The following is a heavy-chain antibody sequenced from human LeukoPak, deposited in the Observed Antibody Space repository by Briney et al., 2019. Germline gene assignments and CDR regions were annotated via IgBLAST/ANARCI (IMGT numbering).Heavy chain of an antibody. CDR1: GFTFSSHW. J-gene: IGHJ3*02. CDR2: INSDGSST. D-gene: IGHD1-26*01. V-gene: IGHV3-74*01. CDR3: ARDGGGSYNDAFDI. Sequence: PGGSLRLSCAASGFTFSSHWMHWVRQAPGQGLVWVSRINSDGSSTSYADSVKGRFTIPRDNGKNTLYLQMNSQRAEDSAVYYCARDGGGSYNDAFDIWGQGTMVTVSS.